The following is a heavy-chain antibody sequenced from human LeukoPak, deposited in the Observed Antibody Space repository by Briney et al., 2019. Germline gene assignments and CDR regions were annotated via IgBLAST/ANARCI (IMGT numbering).Heavy chain of an antibody. D-gene: IGHD3-10*01. V-gene: IGHV4-30-2*01. Sequence: SETLSLTCAVSGGSISSGGYSWSWIRQPPGKGLEWVGYIYHSGSTYYNPSLKSRVTISVDRSKNQFSLKLSSVTAADTAVYYCARARNYGSGSYYQYYFDYWGQGTLVTVSS. J-gene: IGHJ4*02. CDR1: GGSISSGGYS. CDR3: ARARNYGSGSYYQYYFDY. CDR2: IYHSGST.